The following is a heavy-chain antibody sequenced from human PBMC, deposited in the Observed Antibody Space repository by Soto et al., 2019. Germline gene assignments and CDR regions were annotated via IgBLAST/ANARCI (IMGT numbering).Heavy chain of an antibody. CDR2: IYHSGST. J-gene: IGHJ4*02. CDR1: GGSISSGGYS. Sequence: QLQLQESGSGLVKPSQTLSLTCAVSGGSISSGGYSWSWIRQPPGKGLEWIGYIYHSGSTYYNPSLKSRVTISGDRSKKQFSLKLSSVTAADTAVYSCARVKPGNYFDYWGQGTLVTVSS. V-gene: IGHV4-30-2*01. CDR3: ARVKPGNYFDY.